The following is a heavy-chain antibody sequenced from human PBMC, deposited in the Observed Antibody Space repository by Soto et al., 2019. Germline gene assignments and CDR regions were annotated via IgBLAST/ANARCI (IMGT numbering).Heavy chain of an antibody. CDR1: GGSVSSGSYY. Sequence: SETLSLTCTVSGGSVSSGSYYWSWIRQPPGKGLEWIGYIYYSGSTNYNPSLKSRVTISVDTSKNQFSLKLSSVTAADTAVYYCARDRTYYDFWSGYPPIPHYYYYGMDVWGQGTTVSVSS. J-gene: IGHJ6*02. CDR2: IYYSGST. V-gene: IGHV4-61*01. D-gene: IGHD3-3*01. CDR3: ARDRTYYDFWSGYPPIPHYYYYGMDV.